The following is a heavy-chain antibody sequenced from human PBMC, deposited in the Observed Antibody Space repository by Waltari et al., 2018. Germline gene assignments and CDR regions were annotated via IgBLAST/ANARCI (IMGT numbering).Heavy chain of an antibody. CDR1: GFTFSSYA. V-gene: IGHV3-23*03. D-gene: IGHD1-26*01. J-gene: IGHJ4*02. Sequence: EVQLLESGGGLVQPGGSLRLSCAASGFTFSSYAISWVRQAPGKGLEWVSVIYSGGSSTYYADSVKGRFTISRDNSKNTLYLQMNSLRAEDTAVYYCAKWGSYLFDYWGQGTLVTVSS. CDR3: AKWGSYLFDY. CDR2: IYSGGSST.